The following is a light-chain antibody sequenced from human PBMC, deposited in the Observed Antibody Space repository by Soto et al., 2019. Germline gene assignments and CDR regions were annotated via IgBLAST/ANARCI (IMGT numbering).Light chain of an antibody. Sequence: QSALTQPPSASGSPGQSVTISCTGTSSDVGGYNSVSWYQQHPGKAPKLMIYDVTKRPSGVPDRFSGSKSGNTASLTVSGLQAEDEADYFCAVWDDSLNGWVFGGGTKLTVL. CDR3: AVWDDSLNGWV. V-gene: IGLV2-8*01. CDR2: DVT. J-gene: IGLJ3*02. CDR1: SSDVGGYNS.